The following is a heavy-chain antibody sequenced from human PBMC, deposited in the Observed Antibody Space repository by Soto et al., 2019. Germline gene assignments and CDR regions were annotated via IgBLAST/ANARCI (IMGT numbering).Heavy chain of an antibody. CDR2: ISYDGSNK. D-gene: IGHD3-22*01. V-gene: IGHV3-30*18. J-gene: IGHJ4*02. Sequence: HPGGSLRLSCAVSGFSVSSSHMHWVRQAPGKGLEWVAVISYDGSNKYYADSVKGRFTISRDNSKNTLYLQMNSLRAEDTAVYYCAKDTEKGAYDSSGYYYGDYFDYWGQGTLVTVSS. CDR3: AKDTEKGAYDSSGYYYGDYFDY. CDR1: GFSVSSSH.